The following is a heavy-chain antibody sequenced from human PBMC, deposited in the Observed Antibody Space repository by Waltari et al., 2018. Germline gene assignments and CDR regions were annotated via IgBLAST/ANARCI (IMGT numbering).Heavy chain of an antibody. V-gene: IGHV3-53*01. D-gene: IGHD7-27*01. Sequence: EVQLVESGGGLIQPGGSLRLSCAAYGLTVSSNYMSWVRQAPGKGLEWVSVIYSGGSTYYADSVKGRFTISRDNSKNTLYLQMNSLRAEDTAVYYCARYLTGLYYFDYWGQGTLVTVSS. CDR2: IYSGGST. CDR1: GLTVSSNY. CDR3: ARYLTGLYYFDY. J-gene: IGHJ4*02.